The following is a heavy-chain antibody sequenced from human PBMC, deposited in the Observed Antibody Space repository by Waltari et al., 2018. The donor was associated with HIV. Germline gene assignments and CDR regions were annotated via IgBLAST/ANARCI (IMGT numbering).Heavy chain of an antibody. CDR2: IKPDGSET. J-gene: IGHJ4*02. CDR3: AREYFYESSGYYYRSTFDY. D-gene: IGHD3-22*01. Sequence: EVQLVESGGGLVQPGESLRLSCAASGFTFSSPWMSWARQAPGKGLEWVANIKPDGSETYYVDSVKGRFTISRDNAKTSLYLQMNSLRAEDTAVYFCAREYFYESSGYYYRSTFDYWGQGTLVTVSS. V-gene: IGHV3-7*01. CDR1: GFTFSSPW.